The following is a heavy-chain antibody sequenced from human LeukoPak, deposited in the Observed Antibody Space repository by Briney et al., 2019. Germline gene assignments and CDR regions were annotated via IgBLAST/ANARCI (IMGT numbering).Heavy chain of an antibody. CDR2: IYSGGST. Sequence: GGSLRLSCAASGFTVSSNYMSWVRQAPGKGLEWVSVIYSGGSTYYADSVKGRFTISRDNSKNTLYLQMNSLRAEDTAVYYCARDAGNYYDSSGYYLDWGQGTLVTVSS. V-gene: IGHV3-53*01. CDR1: GFTVSSNY. J-gene: IGHJ4*02. D-gene: IGHD3-22*01. CDR3: ARDAGNYYDSSGYYLD.